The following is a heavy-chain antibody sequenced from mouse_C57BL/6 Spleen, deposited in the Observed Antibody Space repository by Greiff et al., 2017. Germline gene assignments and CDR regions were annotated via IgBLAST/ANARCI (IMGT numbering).Heavy chain of an antibody. V-gene: IGHV1-62-2*01. CDR3: ARHEEGYGYDEGAWFAY. CDR2: FYPGSGSI. J-gene: IGHJ3*01. CDR1: GYTFTEYT. Sequence: VQLVESGAELVKPGASVKLSCKASGYTFTEYTIHWVKQRSGQGLEWIGWFYPGSGSIKYNEKFKDKATLTADKSSSTVYMELSRLTSEDSAVYFCARHEEGYGYDEGAWFAYWGQGTLVTVSA. D-gene: IGHD2-2*01.